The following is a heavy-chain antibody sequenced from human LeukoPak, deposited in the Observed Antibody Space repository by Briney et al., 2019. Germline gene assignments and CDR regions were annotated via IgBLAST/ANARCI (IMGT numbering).Heavy chain of an antibody. Sequence: SETLSLTCTVSGGSISSGGYYWSWIRQHPGKGLEWIGYIYYSGSTYYNPSLKSRVTISVDTSRNQFSLKLSSVTAADTAVYYCARDLGDYYDSSGYSDDAFDIWGQGTMVTVSS. J-gene: IGHJ3*02. CDR1: GGSISSGGYY. V-gene: IGHV4-31*03. D-gene: IGHD3-22*01. CDR3: ARDLGDYYDSSGYSDDAFDI. CDR2: IYYSGST.